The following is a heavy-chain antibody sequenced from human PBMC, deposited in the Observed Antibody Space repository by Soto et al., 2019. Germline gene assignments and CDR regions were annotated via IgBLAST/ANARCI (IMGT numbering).Heavy chain of an antibody. CDR2: IKQDGSEK. CDR3: ARDQNYYDSSGYL. D-gene: IGHD3-22*01. Sequence: PGGSLRLSCAASGFTFSSYWMSWVRQAPGKGLEWVANIKQDGSEKYYVDSVKGRFTISRDNAKNSLYLQMNSLRAEDMAVYYCARDQNYYDSSGYLWGQGXLVTVYS. V-gene: IGHV3-7*03. J-gene: IGHJ5*02. CDR1: GFTFSSYW.